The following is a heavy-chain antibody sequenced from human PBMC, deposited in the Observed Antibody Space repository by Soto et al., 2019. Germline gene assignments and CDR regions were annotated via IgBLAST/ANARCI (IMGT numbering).Heavy chain of an antibody. CDR3: ARESGGATATLDYYYFYMDV. J-gene: IGHJ6*03. CDR2: INPNSGGT. V-gene: IGHV1-2*02. CDR1: GDSFNDYY. D-gene: IGHD1-26*01. Sequence: QVQLVQSGAEVRKPGASVTVSCRSSGDSFNDYYIHWVRQAPGQGLEWMGWINPNSGGTKNAQKFQGGFSMTRDTSITTVYMQLSRLRSDETAVYYCARESGGATATLDYYYFYMDVWGTGTTVTVSS.